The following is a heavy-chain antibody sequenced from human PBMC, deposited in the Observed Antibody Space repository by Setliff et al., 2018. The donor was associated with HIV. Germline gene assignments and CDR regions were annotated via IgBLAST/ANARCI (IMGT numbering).Heavy chain of an antibody. Sequence: LSLTCTVSGGSFRSSRYYWGWIRQPPGKGLEWIGNIHYGGFFWYSPSLKSRVTRSVDTSKNQFSLKLSSVTAADTAVYYCARLTLYSSSWYGTRDYFDYWGQGTLVTVSS. D-gene: IGHD6-13*01. J-gene: IGHJ4*02. CDR1: GGSFRSSRYY. CDR3: ARLTLYSSSWYGTRDYFDY. V-gene: IGHV4-39*01. CDR2: IHYGGFF.